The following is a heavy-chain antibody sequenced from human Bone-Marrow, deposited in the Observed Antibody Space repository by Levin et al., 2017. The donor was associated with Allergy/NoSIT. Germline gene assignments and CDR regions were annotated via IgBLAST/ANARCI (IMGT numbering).Heavy chain of an antibody. Sequence: SETLSLSCSVSGGSISSYYWSWIRQPAGKGLEWIGRIYSTGNTEYNPSLKSRVTMSVDTSNNMFSLMLTPVPAAATAAVYCAGVSEGRGWFGPWGQGTLVTVSS. J-gene: IGHJ5*02. CDR2: IYSTGNT. D-gene: IGHD1-14*01. V-gene: IGHV4-4*07. CDR3: AGVSEGRGWFGP. CDR1: GGSISSYY.